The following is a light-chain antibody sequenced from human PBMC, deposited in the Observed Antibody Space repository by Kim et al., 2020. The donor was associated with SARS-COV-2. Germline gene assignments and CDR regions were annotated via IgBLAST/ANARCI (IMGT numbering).Light chain of an antibody. Sequence: LTLGKRGNLHCRATQPITRTYLTWYQQKPSKAPRLLIYDIASKATGVPDRFSSSGSRRDFTLTISRLEPGDFAVYYCQQHEDSPLTFGGGTKVEI. CDR3: QQHEDSPLT. V-gene: IGKV3D-20*02. CDR1: QPITRTY. J-gene: IGKJ4*01. CDR2: DIA.